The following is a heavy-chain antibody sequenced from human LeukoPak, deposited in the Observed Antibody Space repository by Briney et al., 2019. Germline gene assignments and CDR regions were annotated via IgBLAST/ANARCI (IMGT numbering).Heavy chain of an antibody. CDR3: ARSVNGYNYG. Sequence: QPGGSLRLSCAASGFTLSSHWLHWVRQAPGKGLVWVSRIDYDGSVTGYADSVKGRFTISRDNAKNTLYLQMNSLRAEDTAVYYCARSVNGYNYGWGQGTLVTVSS. D-gene: IGHD5-24*01. CDR1: GFTLSSHW. V-gene: IGHV3-74*01. J-gene: IGHJ4*02. CDR2: IDYDGSVT.